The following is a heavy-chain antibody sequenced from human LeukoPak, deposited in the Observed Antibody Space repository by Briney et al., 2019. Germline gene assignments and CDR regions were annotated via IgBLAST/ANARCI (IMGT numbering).Heavy chain of an antibody. J-gene: IGHJ3*02. CDR3: ASQPRRGDAFDI. D-gene: IGHD1-14*01. CDR2: IFYSRSS. V-gene: IGHV4-39*02. CDR1: GGSISSSSYY. Sequence: SEILSSPVTVLGGSISSSSYYWCGSRQPPGKGVEWIGSIFYSRSSTYNPSLNRRGTISADTSKNHFSLNLSSVTAADTAVYYCASQPRRGDAFDIWGQGTMVTVSS.